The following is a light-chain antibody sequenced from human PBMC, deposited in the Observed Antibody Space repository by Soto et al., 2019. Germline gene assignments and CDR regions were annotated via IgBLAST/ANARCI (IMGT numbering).Light chain of an antibody. CDR1: QNI. V-gene: IGKV1-39*01. J-gene: IGKJ1*01. Sequence: DIQMTQSPSSLSASVGDKVTITCRASQNINWYQQRPGKAPKLLIYAASTLQTGVPSRFSGSGSGTDFTLTINSLQPEDFATYYCQEMYSTPWTFGQGTKVEIK. CDR2: AAS. CDR3: QEMYSTPWT.